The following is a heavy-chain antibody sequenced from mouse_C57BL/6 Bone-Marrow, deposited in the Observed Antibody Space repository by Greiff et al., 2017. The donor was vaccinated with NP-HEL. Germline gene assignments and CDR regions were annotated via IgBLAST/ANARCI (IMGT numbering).Heavy chain of an antibody. J-gene: IGHJ3*01. CDR2: ISDGGSYT. Sequence: DVKLVESGGGLVKPGGSLKLSCAASGFTFSSYAMSWVRQTPEKRLEWVATISDGGSYTYSPDNVKGRFTISRDNAKNNLYLQMSHLKSEDTAMYYCARDYDGGFAYWGQGTLVTVSA. D-gene: IGHD2-12*01. V-gene: IGHV5-4*01. CDR1: GFTFSSYA. CDR3: ARDYDGGFAY.